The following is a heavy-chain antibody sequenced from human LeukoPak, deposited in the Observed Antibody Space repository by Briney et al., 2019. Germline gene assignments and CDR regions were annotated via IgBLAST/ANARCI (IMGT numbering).Heavy chain of an antibody. CDR3: AKDRHPLIVGATPGQSASDY. J-gene: IGHJ4*02. CDR2: ISYDGSNK. CDR1: RFTFSSYG. V-gene: IGHV3-30*18. Sequence: GGSLRLSCAASRFTFSSYGMHWVRQAPGKGLEWVAVISYDGSNKYYADSVKGRFTISRDNSKNTLYLQMNSLRTEDTAVYYCAKDRHPLIVGATPGQSASDYWGQGTLVTVSS. D-gene: IGHD1-26*01.